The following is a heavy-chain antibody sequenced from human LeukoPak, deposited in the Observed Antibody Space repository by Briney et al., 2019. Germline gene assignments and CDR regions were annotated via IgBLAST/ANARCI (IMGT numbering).Heavy chain of an antibody. V-gene: IGHV4-59*12. CDR1: GGSISGDH. CDR2: IYYSGST. D-gene: IGHD3-22*01. CDR3: ASCLSYYYDSSGHQVRDAFDV. Sequence: SETLSLTCTVSGGSISGDHWNWIRQPPGKGLEWIGYIYYSGSTNYNPSLKSRVTISVDTSKNQFSLKLSSVTAADTAVYYCASCLSYYYDSSGHQVRDAFDVWGQGTMVTVSS. J-gene: IGHJ3*01.